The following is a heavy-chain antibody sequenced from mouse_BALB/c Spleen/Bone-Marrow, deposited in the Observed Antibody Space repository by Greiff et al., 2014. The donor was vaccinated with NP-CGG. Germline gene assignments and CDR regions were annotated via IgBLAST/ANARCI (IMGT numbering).Heavy chain of an antibody. J-gene: IGHJ4*01. CDR3: ARDDYSAMDY. Sequence: EVQVVESGGGLVQPGGSLRLSCATSGFTFTDYYMSWVRQPPGKALEWLGFIRNKANGYTTEYSASVKGRFTISRDNSQSILYLQMNTLRAEDSATYYCARDDYSAMDYWGQGTSVTVSS. CDR2: IRNKANGYTT. V-gene: IGHV7-3*02. CDR1: GFTFTDYY.